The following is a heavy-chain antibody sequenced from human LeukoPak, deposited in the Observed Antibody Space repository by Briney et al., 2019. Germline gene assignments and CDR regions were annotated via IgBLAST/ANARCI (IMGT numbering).Heavy chain of an antibody. Sequence: GASVKVSCKASGYTFTSYGISWVRQAPGQGLEWMGWISAYNGNTNYAQKLQGRVTMTTDTSTSTAYMELRSLRSDDTAVYYRASGDYYDSSGPSFDYWGQGTLVTVSS. J-gene: IGHJ4*02. CDR3: ASGDYYDSSGPSFDY. V-gene: IGHV1-18*01. CDR1: GYTFTSYG. D-gene: IGHD3-22*01. CDR2: ISAYNGNT.